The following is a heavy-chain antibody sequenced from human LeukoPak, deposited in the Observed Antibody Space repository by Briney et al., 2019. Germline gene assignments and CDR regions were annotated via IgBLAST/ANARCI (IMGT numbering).Heavy chain of an antibody. CDR1: GFTFSSYA. V-gene: IGHV3-23*01. J-gene: IGHJ4*02. CDR2: ISGSGGST. D-gene: IGHD3-3*01. Sequence: GGSLRLSCAASGFTFSSYAMSWVRQAPGKGLEWVSAISGSGGSTYYADSVKGRFTISRDNSKNTLYLQMNSLRAEDTAVYYCAKGPSAVLRFLEWLLIDYWGQGTLVTVSS. CDR3: AKGPSAVLRFLEWLLIDY.